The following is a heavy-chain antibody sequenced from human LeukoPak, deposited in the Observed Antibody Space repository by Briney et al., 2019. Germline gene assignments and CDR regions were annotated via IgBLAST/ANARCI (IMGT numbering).Heavy chain of an antibody. CDR2: IWYDGSNK. CDR1: GFTFSSYG. D-gene: IGHD3-22*01. Sequence: GGSLRLSCAASGFTFSSYGMHWVRQAPGKGLEWVAVIWYDGSNKYYADSVKGRFTISRDNSKNTLYLQMNSLRAEDTAVYYCATSRDFYDTSGYYPYYFDCRGQGTLVTVSS. J-gene: IGHJ4*02. CDR3: ATSRDFYDTSGYYPYYFDC. V-gene: IGHV3-30*02.